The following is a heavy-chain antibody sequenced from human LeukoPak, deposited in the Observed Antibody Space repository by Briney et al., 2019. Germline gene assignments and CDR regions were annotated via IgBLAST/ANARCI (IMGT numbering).Heavy chain of an antibody. Sequence: PSETLSLTCTVSGGSISSSSYYWGWIRQPPGKGLEWIGSIYYSGSTYYNPSLKSRVTISVDTSKNQFSLKLSSVTAADTAVYYCARRAPYSGSFNWFDPWGQGTLVTVSS. CDR3: ARRAPYSGSFNWFDP. CDR2: IYYSGST. CDR1: GGSISSSSYY. V-gene: IGHV4-39*01. J-gene: IGHJ5*02. D-gene: IGHD1-26*01.